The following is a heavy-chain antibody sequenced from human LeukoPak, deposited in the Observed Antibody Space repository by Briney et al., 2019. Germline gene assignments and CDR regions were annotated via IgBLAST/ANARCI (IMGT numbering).Heavy chain of an antibody. CDR1: GYTFTSYD. CDR3: AKDKGGYYDSSGLYYFDY. CDR2: MNPNSGNT. D-gene: IGHD3-22*01. J-gene: IGHJ4*02. V-gene: IGHV1-8*01. Sequence: ASVKVSCKASGYTFTSYDINWVRQATGQGLEWMGWMNPNSGNTGYAQKFQGRVTMTRNTSISTAYMELNSLRAEDTALYYCAKDKGGYYDSSGLYYFDYWGQGTLVTVSS.